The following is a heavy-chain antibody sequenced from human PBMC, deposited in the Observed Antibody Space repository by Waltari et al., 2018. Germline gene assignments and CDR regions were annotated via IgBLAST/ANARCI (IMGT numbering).Heavy chain of an antibody. CDR3: ARVRVVMGEGVY. D-gene: IGHD3-16*01. CDR2: ISSSGNTK. V-gene: IGHV3-48*03. Sequence: EVQLVESGGSLVQPGGSLRLSCAASGFRLTSYEMNWVRQAPGKGLCWLAYISSSGNTKYYAESVKGRFSISRDNANNLLFLQMNSLRAEDTAVYYCARVRVVMGEGVYWGQGTPVTVSS. J-gene: IGHJ4*02. CDR1: GFRLTSYE.